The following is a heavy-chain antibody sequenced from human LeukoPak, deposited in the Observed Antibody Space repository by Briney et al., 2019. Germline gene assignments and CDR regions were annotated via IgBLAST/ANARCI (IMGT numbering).Heavy chain of an antibody. V-gene: IGHV3-9*03. Sequence: GGSLRLSCAASGFTFSSYAMSWVPQAPGKGLEWVSGISWNSGSIGYADSVKGRFTISRDNAKNSLYLQMNSLRAEDMALYYCAKGTSLGGHLSDYFDYWGQGTLVTVSS. J-gene: IGHJ4*02. CDR2: ISWNSGSI. CDR3: AKGTSLGGHLSDYFDY. CDR1: GFTFSSYA. D-gene: IGHD3-16*01.